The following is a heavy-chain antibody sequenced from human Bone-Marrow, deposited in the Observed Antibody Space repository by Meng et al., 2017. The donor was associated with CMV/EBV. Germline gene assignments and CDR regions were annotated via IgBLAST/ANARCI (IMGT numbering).Heavy chain of an antibody. CDR2: INSDGSST. J-gene: IGHJ4*02. Sequence: GESLKISCAASGFTFSSYWMHWVRQAPGKGLVWVSRINSDGSSTSYADSVKGRFTISRDNAKNTLYLQMNSLRAEDTAVYYWARVWIGDVPPPFDYWGQGTLVTVSS. V-gene: IGHV3-74*01. D-gene: IGHD3-3*01. CDR1: GFTFSSYW. CDR3: ARVWIGDVPPPFDY.